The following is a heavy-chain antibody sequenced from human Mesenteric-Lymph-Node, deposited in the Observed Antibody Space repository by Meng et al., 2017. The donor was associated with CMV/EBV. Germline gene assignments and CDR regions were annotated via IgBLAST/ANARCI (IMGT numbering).Heavy chain of an antibody. J-gene: IGHJ5*02. CDR2: IYYSGST. CDR3: AREGGDIVLTNWFDP. V-gene: IGHV4-59*01. Sequence: GSLRLSCTVSGGSISSYYWSWIRQPPGKGLEWIGYIYYSGSTNYNPSLKSRVNISVDTSKNQFSLKLSPVAAADTAVYYCAREGGDIVLTNWFDPWGQGTLVTVSS. CDR1: GGSISSYY. D-gene: IGHD2-8*01.